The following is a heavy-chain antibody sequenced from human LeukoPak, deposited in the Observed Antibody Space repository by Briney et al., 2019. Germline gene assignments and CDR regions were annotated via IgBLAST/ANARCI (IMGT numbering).Heavy chain of an antibody. J-gene: IGHJ2*01. V-gene: IGHV4-59*01. Sequence: PSETLSRTCTVSGGSISSYYWSWIRQPPGKGLEWIGYIYYSVSTNYSPSLKSRLTISVDTSKNQFSLKLSSVTAADTAVYYCARTYGSSGLGYFDLWGRGTLVTVSS. CDR2: IYYSVST. CDR1: GGSISSYY. D-gene: IGHD6-13*01. CDR3: ARTYGSSGLGYFDL.